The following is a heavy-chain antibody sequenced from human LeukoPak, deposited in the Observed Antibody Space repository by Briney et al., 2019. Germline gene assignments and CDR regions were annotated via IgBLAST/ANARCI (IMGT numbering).Heavy chain of an antibody. CDR3: VRQELSRYYDSSGYYSS. J-gene: IGHJ5*02. V-gene: IGHV3-23*01. Sequence: GGSLRLSCAASGFTFSSYAMSWVRQAPGKGLEWVSAISGSGGSTYYADSVKGRFTISRDNSKNTLYLQMNSLRAEDTAVYYCVRQELSRYYDSSGYYSSWGQGTLVTVSS. D-gene: IGHD3-22*01. CDR1: GFTFSSYA. CDR2: ISGSGGST.